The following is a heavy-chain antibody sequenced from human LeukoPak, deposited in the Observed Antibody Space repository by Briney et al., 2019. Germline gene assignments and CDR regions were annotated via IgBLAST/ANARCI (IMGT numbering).Heavy chain of an antibody. CDR1: GYSISSGYY. D-gene: IGHD5-18*01. Sequence: SETLSLTCTVSGYSISSGYYWGWIRQPPGKGLEWIGSIYHSGSTYYNPSLKSRVTISVDTSKNQFSLKLSSVTAADTAVYYCARHTAMVLWGYYYYYMDVWGKGTTVTISS. CDR2: IYHSGST. CDR3: ARHTAMVLWGYYYYYMDV. J-gene: IGHJ6*03. V-gene: IGHV4-38-2*02.